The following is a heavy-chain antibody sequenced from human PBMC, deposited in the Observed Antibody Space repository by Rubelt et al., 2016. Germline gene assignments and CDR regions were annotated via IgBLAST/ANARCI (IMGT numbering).Heavy chain of an antibody. Sequence: QVQLQESGPGLVKPSETLSLTCTVSGGSISSYYWSWIRQPAWKGLEWIGRLYHTWSTNDNPARKSGGSMSGDTSKNQVSRKLSAGTGADTAVDQWGRDRGRSSWYGVDYGGQGTLVTVSS. V-gene: IGHV4-4*07. D-gene: IGHD6-13*01. CDR1: GGSISSYY. CDR3: GRDRGRSSWYGVDY. J-gene: IGHJ4*02. CDR2: LYHTWST.